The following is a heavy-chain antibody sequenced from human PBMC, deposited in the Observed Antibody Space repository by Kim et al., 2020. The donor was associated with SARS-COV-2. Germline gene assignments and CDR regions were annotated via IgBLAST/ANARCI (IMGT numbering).Heavy chain of an antibody. J-gene: IGHJ4*02. CDR2: ISGSGGST. V-gene: IGHV3-23*01. CDR3: AKVTSPYYYDSSGPGI. Sequence: GGSLRLSCAASGFTFSSYAMSWVRQAPGKGLEWVSAISGSGGSTYYADSVKGRFTISRDNSKNTLYLQMNSLRAEDTAVYYCAKVTSPYYYDSSGPGIWGQGTLVTVSS. D-gene: IGHD3-22*01. CDR1: GFTFSSYA.